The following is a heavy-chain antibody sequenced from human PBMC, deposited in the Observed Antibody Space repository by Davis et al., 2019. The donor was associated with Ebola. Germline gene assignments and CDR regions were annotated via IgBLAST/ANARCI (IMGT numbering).Heavy chain of an antibody. CDR3: AREGAYCSGGSCYDDAFDI. CDR1: GYTFTSYG. V-gene: IGHV1-18*01. CDR2: ISAYNGNT. J-gene: IGHJ3*02. Sequence: AASVKASCKASGYTFTSYGISWVRQAPGQGLEGMGWISAYNGNTNYAQKLQGRVTMTTDTSTSTAYMELRSLRSDDTAVYYCAREGAYCSGGSCYDDAFDIWGQGTMVTVSS. D-gene: IGHD2-15*01.